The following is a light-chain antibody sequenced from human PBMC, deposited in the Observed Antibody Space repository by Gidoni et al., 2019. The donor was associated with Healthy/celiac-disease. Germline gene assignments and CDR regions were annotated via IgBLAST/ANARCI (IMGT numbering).Light chain of an antibody. CDR2: ASS. J-gene: IGKJ2*01. CDR3: QQSYSTPQGYT. Sequence: DIQMTQSPSSLSASVGDRVTLTCRASQSISSYLNWYQQKPGKAPKLLIYASSSLQSGGPSRFSGSVSGTDFTLTISSLQPEDCATYYCQQSYSTPQGYTFGQGTKLEIK. V-gene: IGKV1-39*01. CDR1: QSISSY.